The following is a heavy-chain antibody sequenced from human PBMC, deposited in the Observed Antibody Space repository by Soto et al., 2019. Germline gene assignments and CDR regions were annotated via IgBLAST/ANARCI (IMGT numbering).Heavy chain of an antibody. D-gene: IGHD4-17*01. CDR1: LFIVSDNY. J-gene: IGHJ4*02. CDR3: ATRMTTAPY. CDR2: IYSGGGT. Sequence: EVRLVQSGGGLVQPEGSLRLSCAASLFIVSDNYMSWVRQAPGKGLEWVSLIYSGGGTDYAESVKGRFTISRDNSKNTLYLQMNSLKAEDTGIYYCATRMTTAPYWGQGTVVTVSS. V-gene: IGHV3-66*01.